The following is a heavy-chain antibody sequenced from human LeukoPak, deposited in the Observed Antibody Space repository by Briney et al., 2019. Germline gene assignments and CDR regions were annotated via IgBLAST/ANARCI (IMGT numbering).Heavy chain of an antibody. CDR3: AKASIPAAIISWFDP. CDR1: GFTFSSYS. J-gene: IGHJ5*02. CDR2: ISGSGGST. D-gene: IGHD2-2*02. V-gene: IGHV3-23*01. Sequence: GGSLRLSCAASGFTFSSYSMNWVRQAPGKGLEWVSAISGSGGSTYHADSVKGRFTISRDNSKNTLYLQMNSLRAEDTAVYYCAKASIPAAIISWFDPWGQGTLVTVSS.